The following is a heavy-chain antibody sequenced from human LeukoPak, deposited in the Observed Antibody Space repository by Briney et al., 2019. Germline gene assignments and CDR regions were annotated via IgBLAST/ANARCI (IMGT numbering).Heavy chain of an antibody. CDR1: GYSISGGYY. Sequence: SETLSLTCAVSGYSISGGYYWGWIRQPPGKGLEXXXXXXXXGSTYYNPSLKSRVTISVDTSKNQFSLKLSSVTAADTAVYYCARVPGMGVMGYYYYYYMDVWGKGTTVTVSS. J-gene: IGHJ6*03. CDR2: XXXXGST. D-gene: IGHD3-16*01. CDR3: ARVPGMGVMGYYYYYYMDV. V-gene: IGHV4-38-2*01.